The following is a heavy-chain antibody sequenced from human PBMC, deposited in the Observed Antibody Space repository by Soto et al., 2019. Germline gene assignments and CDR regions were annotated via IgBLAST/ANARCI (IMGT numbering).Heavy chain of an antibody. V-gene: IGHV3-48*02. CDR1: GFTFSSYS. CDR3: ARDRPIPGWPHIGDYYYYCMDV. J-gene: IGHJ6*02. D-gene: IGHD5-12*01. CDR2: ISSSSSTI. Sequence: EVQLVESGGGLVQPGGSLRLSCAASGFTFSSYSMNWVRQAPGKGLEWVSYISSSSSTIYYADSVKGRFTISRDNAKNSLYMQMNSLTDEDTAVYYCARDRPIPGWPHIGDYYYYCMDVWGPGTTVTVSS.